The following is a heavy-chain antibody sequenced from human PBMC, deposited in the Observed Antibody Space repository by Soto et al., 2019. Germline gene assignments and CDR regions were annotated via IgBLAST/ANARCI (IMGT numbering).Heavy chain of an antibody. CDR3: ARAIATAGSIYYGMDV. V-gene: IGHV3-13*01. CDR1: GFTFSSYD. J-gene: IGHJ6*02. D-gene: IGHD6-13*01. CDR2: IGTAGDT. Sequence: LRLSCAASGFTFSSYDMHWVRQATGKGLEWVSAIGTAGDTYYPGSVKGRFTISRENAKNSLYLQMNSLRAGDTAVYYCARAIATAGSIYYGMDVWGQGTTVTVSS.